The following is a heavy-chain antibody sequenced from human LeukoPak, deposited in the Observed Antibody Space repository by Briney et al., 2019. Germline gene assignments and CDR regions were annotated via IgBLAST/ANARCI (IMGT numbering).Heavy chain of an antibody. CDR1: GFTFSSYG. CDR3: AKAGYYGSGSIPWYFDY. J-gene: IGHJ4*02. CDR2: ISYDGSNK. V-gene: IGHV3-30*18. Sequence: SGGSLSLSCAASGFTFSSYGMHWVGQAPGKGVEWLPVISYDGSNKYYAGPVKGRFTNSRDNSRTTLSLQMNSLRAEDTAVYYGAKAGYYGSGSIPWYFDYWGQGALVTVSS. D-gene: IGHD3-10*01.